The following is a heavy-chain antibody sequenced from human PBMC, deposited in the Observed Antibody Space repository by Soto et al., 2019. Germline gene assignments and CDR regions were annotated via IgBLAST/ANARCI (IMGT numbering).Heavy chain of an antibody. Sequence: SETLSLTCTVSGGSISSYYWSWIRQPPGKGLEWIGYIYYSGSTNYNPSLKSRVTISVDTSKNQFSLKLSPVTAADTAVYYCARLGKDQLLEYYYYYYMDVWGKGTTVTVSS. D-gene: IGHD2-2*01. J-gene: IGHJ6*03. CDR2: IYYSGST. V-gene: IGHV4-59*12. CDR3: ARLGKDQLLEYYYYYYMDV. CDR1: GGSISSYY.